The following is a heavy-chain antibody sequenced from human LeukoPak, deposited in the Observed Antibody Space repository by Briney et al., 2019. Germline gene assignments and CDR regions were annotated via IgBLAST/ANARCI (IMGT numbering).Heavy chain of an antibody. V-gene: IGHV4-4*07. CDR1: GGSISSYY. Sequence: KPSETLSLTCTVSGGSISSYYWSWIRQPAGKGLEWIGRTHTNGNTLYNPSLKSRVTMSVDTSTSQFSLRLTSVTAADTAFYYCVRENYTDGGRNWFDPWGQGILVAVSS. D-gene: IGHD1-7*01. CDR2: THTNGNT. CDR3: VRENYTDGGRNWFDP. J-gene: IGHJ5*02.